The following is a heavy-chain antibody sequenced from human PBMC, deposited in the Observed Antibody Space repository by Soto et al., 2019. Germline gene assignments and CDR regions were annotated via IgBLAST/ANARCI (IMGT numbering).Heavy chain of an antibody. Sequence: QVQLMQSGAEVKKPVASVKVSCKASGDTFTDYYKHWVRQAPGQGLEWMGTVNPSGGHTTYAQHFLGRVTMTRDTSTSTLYMELTSLTSDDTAIYYCARGGHVVVVTAALDYWGQGTLVTVSS. CDR2: VNPSGGHT. CDR3: ARGGHVVVVTAALDY. J-gene: IGHJ4*02. V-gene: IGHV1-46*01. D-gene: IGHD2-21*02. CDR1: GDTFTDYY.